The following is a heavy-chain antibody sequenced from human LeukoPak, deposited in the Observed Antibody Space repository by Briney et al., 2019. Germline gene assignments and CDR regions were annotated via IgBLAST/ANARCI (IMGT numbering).Heavy chain of an antibody. Sequence: GSLRLSCAASGFTFSSYWMSWVRQAPGKGLEWIGSIYYSGSTYYNPSLKSRVTISVDTSKNQFSLKLSSVTAADTAVYYCATSYGSGSYGYFDYWGQGTLVTVSS. D-gene: IGHD3-10*01. J-gene: IGHJ4*02. CDR2: IYYSGST. V-gene: IGHV4-59*05. CDR3: ATSYGSGSYGYFDY. CDR1: GFTFSSYW.